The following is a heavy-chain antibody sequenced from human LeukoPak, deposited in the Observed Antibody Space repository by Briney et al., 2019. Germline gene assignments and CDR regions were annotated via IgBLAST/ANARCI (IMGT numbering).Heavy chain of an antibody. CDR1: GYTLTELS. CDR2: FDPEDGET. V-gene: IGHV1-24*01. Sequence: GASVKVSCKVSGYTLTELSMHWVRQAPGKGLEWMGGFDPEDGETIYAQKFQGRVTMTEDTSTDTAYMELSSLRSEDTAMYYCATLYSGYDYFRGWGQGTLVTVSS. D-gene: IGHD5-12*01. CDR3: ATLYSGYDYFRG. J-gene: IGHJ4*02.